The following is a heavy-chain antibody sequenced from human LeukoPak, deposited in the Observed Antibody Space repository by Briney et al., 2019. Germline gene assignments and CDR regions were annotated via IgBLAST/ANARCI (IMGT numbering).Heavy chain of an antibody. J-gene: IGHJ4*02. CDR1: GFTVSSYA. Sequence: GRSLRLAWAASGFTVSSYAMHWGRQAPGKGLEWGAVISDDGSNKYYADSVKCRFTISRDNSKNTLYLQLNSLRAEDTDVYYCARTIEQWLVGYFDYWGQGTLVPVSS. CDR3: ARTIEQWLVGYFDY. D-gene: IGHD6-19*01. V-gene: IGHV3-30*04. CDR2: ISDDGSNK.